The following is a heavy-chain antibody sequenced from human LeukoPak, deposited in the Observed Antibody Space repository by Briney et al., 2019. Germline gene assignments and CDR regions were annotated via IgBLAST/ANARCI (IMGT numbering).Heavy chain of an antibody. D-gene: IGHD1-1*01. CDR1: GGSFSGYY. Sequence: PSETLSLTCAVYGGSFSGYYWSWIRQPPGKGLEWIGEINHSGSTNYNPSLKSRVTISVDTSKNQFSLKLSSVTAADTAVYYCARGTTGTTDGYIDYWGQGTLVTVSS. J-gene: IGHJ4*02. V-gene: IGHV4-34*01. CDR3: ARGTTGTTDGYIDY. CDR2: INHSGST.